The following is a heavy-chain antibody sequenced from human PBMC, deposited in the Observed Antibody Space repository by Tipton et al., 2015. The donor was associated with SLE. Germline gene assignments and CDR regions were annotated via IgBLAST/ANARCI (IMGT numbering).Heavy chain of an antibody. CDR2: IYYSGST. D-gene: IGHD4-17*01. Sequence: TLSLTCAVYGGSFSGYYWSWIRQAPGKGLEWIGYIYYSGSTNYNPSLKSRVTISVDTSKNQFSLKLSSVTAADTAVYYCARGTTADYWGQGTLVTVSS. CDR3: ARGTTADY. CDR1: GGSFSGYY. J-gene: IGHJ4*02. V-gene: IGHV4-59*01.